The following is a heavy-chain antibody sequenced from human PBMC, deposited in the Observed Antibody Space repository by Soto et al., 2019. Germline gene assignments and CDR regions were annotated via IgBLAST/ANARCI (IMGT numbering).Heavy chain of an antibody. J-gene: IGHJ6*02. D-gene: IGHD5-12*01. V-gene: IGHV4-31*03. CDR3: ARGSSGGWLQYNYYYGMDV. Sequence: QVQLQESGPGLVKPSQTLSLTCTVSGGSISSGGYYWSWIRQHPGKGLEWIGYIYYSGSTYYNPSLKSRVTISVDTSKNQFSLKLSSVTAADTAVYYCARGSSGGWLQYNYYYGMDVWGQGTTVTVSS. CDR2: IYYSGST. CDR1: GGSISSGGYY.